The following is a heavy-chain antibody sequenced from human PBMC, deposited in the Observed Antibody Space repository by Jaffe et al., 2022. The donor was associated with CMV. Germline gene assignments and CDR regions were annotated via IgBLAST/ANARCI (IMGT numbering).Heavy chain of an antibody. D-gene: IGHD1-26*01. Sequence: QVQLQESGPGLVKPSETLSLTCTVSGGSLNNYFYNWIRQPPGKGLEWIGYIFYSGNTNYNPSLTNRVTISLDTSKNQVSLKLTSVTAADTAVYFCARDHSDPLGWFDPWGQGTLVTVSS. CDR2: IFYSGNT. V-gene: IGHV4-59*01. CDR3: ARDHSDPLGWFDP. CDR1: GGSLNNYF. J-gene: IGHJ5*02.